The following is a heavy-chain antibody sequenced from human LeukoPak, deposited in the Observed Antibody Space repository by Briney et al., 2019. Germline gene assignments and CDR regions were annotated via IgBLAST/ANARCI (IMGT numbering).Heavy chain of an antibody. CDR3: AGGITGGDF. J-gene: IGHJ4*02. V-gene: IGHV1-2*02. D-gene: IGHD1-14*01. CDR2: INPNGGGT. CDR1: GYTFTAYY. Sequence: ASVKVSCKASGYTFTAYYIHWVRQAPGQGLEWMGWINPNGGGTNYAQEFQGSVTMTRDTSISTAYMELSRLRSDDTALYYCAGGITGGDFWGQGTLVTVSS.